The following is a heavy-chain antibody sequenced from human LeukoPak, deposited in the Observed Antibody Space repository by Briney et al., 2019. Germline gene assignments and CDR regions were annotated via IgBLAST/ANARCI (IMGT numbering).Heavy chain of an antibody. CDR3: ARGSRNYYDSSGYYYY. V-gene: IGHV3-64*01. CDR2: ISSHGGST. CDR1: GFTFSSYA. Sequence: GGSLRLSCAASGFTFSSYAMHWVCQAPGKGLDYVSAISSHGGSTDYANSVKGRFTISRDNSKNTLYLQMGSLRAEDMAVYYCARGSRNYYDSSGYYYYWGQGTLVTVSS. J-gene: IGHJ4*02. D-gene: IGHD3-22*01.